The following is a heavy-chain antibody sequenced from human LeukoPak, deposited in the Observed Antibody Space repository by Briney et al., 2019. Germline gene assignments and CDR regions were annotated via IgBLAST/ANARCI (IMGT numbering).Heavy chain of an antibody. CDR2: INSDGSEG. CDR3: ARGGGWDAYYYYGLDV. Sequence: GGSLRLSCAVSGFTFSGFWMSWSRQAPGKGLEWVASINSDGSEGYYADVVKGRFTISRDNAKNSLYLQVSSLRAEDTAVYYCARGGGWDAYYYYGLDVWGQGTTVTVSS. D-gene: IGHD6-19*01. V-gene: IGHV3-7*01. J-gene: IGHJ6*02. CDR1: GFTFSGFW.